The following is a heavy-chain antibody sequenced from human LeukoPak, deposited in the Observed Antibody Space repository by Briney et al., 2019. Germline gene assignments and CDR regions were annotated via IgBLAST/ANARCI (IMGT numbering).Heavy chain of an antibody. D-gene: IGHD6-19*01. Sequence: ASVTVSCKASGYTFTSYDINWVRQAPGQGLEWMGWMNPNSGNTGYAQKFQGRVTITRNTSISTVYMELSSLRSEDTAVYYCARSSIAVAGDRYAFDIWGQGTMVTVSS. CDR3: ARSSIAVAGDRYAFDI. J-gene: IGHJ3*02. CDR1: GYTFTSYD. CDR2: MNPNSGNT. V-gene: IGHV1-8*03.